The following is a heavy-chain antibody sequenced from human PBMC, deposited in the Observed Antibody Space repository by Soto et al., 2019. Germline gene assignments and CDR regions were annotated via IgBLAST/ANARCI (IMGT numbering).Heavy chain of an antibody. J-gene: IGHJ3*02. D-gene: IGHD5-12*01. Sequence: EVQLVESGGGLVQPGGPLRLSCAATGFTVSSNYMSWVRQAPGKGLEWVSVIYSGGSTYYADSVKGRFTISRHNSKNTLYLQMNSLRAEDTAVYYCATWIRGAFDIWGQGTMVTVSS. CDR1: GFTVSSNY. CDR3: ATWIRGAFDI. CDR2: IYSGGST. V-gene: IGHV3-53*04.